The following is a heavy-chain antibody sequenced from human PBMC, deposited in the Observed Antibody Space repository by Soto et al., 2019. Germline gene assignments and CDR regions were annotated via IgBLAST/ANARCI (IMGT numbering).Heavy chain of an antibody. Sequence: QLLLQESGPGLVKPSETLSLTCTVSGGSSSSTTYYWGWIRQSPGKGLEWIGNIYSGGNTYYNPSLKSRVTISVDTSKSHLSLQLWYVTAADTDVYSCAGQSHESQGYFYAYWGQGNLVRVSS. CDR3: AGQSHESQGYFYAY. J-gene: IGHJ4*02. CDR2: IYSGGNT. D-gene: IGHD3-22*01. CDR1: GGSSSSTTYY. V-gene: IGHV4-39*01.